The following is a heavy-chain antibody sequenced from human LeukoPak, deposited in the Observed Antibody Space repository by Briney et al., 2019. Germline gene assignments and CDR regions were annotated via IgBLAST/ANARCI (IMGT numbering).Heavy chain of an antibody. J-gene: IGHJ4*02. CDR2: IIPILGIA. CDR3: ARDDILTGYPFDY. V-gene: IGHV1-69*04. Sequence: SVKVFCKASGGTFSSYAISWVRQAPGQGLEWMGRIIPILGIANYAQKFQGRVTITADKSTSTAYMELSSLRSEDTAVYYCARDDILTGYPFDYWGQGTLVTVSS. D-gene: IGHD3-9*01. CDR1: GGTFSSYA.